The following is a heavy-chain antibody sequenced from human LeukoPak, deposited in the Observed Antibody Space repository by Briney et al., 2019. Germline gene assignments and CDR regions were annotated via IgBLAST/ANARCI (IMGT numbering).Heavy chain of an antibody. Sequence: ASVKVSCKTSGYTFTDYGISWVRQAPGQGLEWMGWISTYNDDTNYAQKLQGRVTMTTDTSASTAYMELRSLRSDGTALYYCARDLGYCRGNKCYRKWFDPWGQGTLVTVSS. CDR1: GYTFTDYG. V-gene: IGHV1-18*01. J-gene: IGHJ5*02. D-gene: IGHD2-2*03. CDR2: ISTYNDDT. CDR3: ARDLGYCRGNKCYRKWFDP.